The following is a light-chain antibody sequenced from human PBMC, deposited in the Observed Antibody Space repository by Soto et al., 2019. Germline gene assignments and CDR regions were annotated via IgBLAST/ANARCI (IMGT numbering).Light chain of an antibody. CDR1: QSISSTF. Sequence: EIVLTQSPGTLSLSPGEVATLSCRASQSISSTFLAWYQHKPGQAPRVLIYGASRRAAGIPDRFSGSGSGTDFTLTISRLEPEDFAVYYCQQYESSWTFGQGTKVEVK. CDR2: GAS. V-gene: IGKV3-20*01. CDR3: QQYESSWT. J-gene: IGKJ1*01.